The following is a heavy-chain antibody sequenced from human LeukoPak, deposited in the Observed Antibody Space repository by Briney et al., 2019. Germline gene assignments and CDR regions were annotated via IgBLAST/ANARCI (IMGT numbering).Heavy chain of an antibody. J-gene: IGHJ4*02. CDR1: GFTFSGYW. Sequence: GGSLRLSCAASGFTFSGYWMSWVRQAPGKGLEWVANIKLDGSEKYYVDSVKGRFTISRDNAKKSLYLQMNSLRDEDTAVYYCARDFFAFGGVIALLDYWGQGTLVTVSS. CDR2: IKLDGSEK. CDR3: ARDFFAFGGVIALLDY. D-gene: IGHD3-16*02. V-gene: IGHV3-7*01.